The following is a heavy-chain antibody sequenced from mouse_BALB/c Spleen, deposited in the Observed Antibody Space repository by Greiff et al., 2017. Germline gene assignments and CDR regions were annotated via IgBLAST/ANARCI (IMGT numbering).Heavy chain of an antibody. D-gene: IGHD2-10*02. CDR3: VRVYGNYAWFAY. J-gene: IGHJ3*01. CDR2: IWTGGGT. V-gene: IGHV2-9-2*01. CDR1: GFSLTSYD. Sequence: VQLVESGPGLVAPSQSLSITCTVSGFSLTSYDISWIRQPPGKGLEWLGVIWTGGGTNYNSAFMSRLSISKDNSKSQVFLKMNSLQTDDTAIYYCVRVYGNYAWFAYWGQGTLVTVST.